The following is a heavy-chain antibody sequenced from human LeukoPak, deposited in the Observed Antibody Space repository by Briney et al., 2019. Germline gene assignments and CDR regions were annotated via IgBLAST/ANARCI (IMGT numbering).Heavy chain of an antibody. CDR3: VVGGSPGY. CDR1: GLPFSAYK. CDR2: ISTDGYTT. D-gene: IGHD2-15*01. V-gene: IGHV3-74*01. Sequence: GGSLRLSCAASGLPFSAYKMHWVRQAPRKGLVWVSRISTDGYTTDYADFVQGRFTASSDNTKNTWSLEMNSLRAEDTAVYYCVVGGSPGYWGQGTLVTVSS. J-gene: IGHJ4*02.